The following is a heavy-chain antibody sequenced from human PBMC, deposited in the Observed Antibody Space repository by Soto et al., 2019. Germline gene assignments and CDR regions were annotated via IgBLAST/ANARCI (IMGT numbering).Heavy chain of an antibody. CDR2: SSAYNGNT. V-gene: IGHV1-18*01. Sequence: QVQLVQSGAEVKKPGASVKVSCKASGYTFTSYGISWVRQAPGQGLEWMGWSSAYNGNTNYAQKLQGRVTMTTDTPTSTAYVELRSLRSDDTAVYYCARERSSWFYFDYWGQGTLVTVSS. CDR3: ARERSSWFYFDY. D-gene: IGHD6-13*01. CDR1: GYTFTSYG. J-gene: IGHJ4*02.